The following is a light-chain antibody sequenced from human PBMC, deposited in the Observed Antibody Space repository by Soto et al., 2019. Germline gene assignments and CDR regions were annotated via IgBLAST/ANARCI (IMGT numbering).Light chain of an antibody. J-gene: IGLJ1*01. V-gene: IGLV2-14*01. CDR2: DVN. Sequence: QSALTQPASVSGSPGQSITISFTGTSSDVGGYNYVSWYQQHPGKAPKLMIFDVNNRPSGVSNRFSGSKSGNTASLTISGRQAEDEADYYCCSYTSSSTYVFGAGTKVTVL. CDR1: SSDVGGYNY. CDR3: CSYTSSSTYV.